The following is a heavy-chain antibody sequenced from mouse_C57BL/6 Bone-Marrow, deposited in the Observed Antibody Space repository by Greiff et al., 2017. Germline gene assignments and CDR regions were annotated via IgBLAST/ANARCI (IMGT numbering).Heavy chain of an antibody. CDR1: GYTFTSYW. J-gene: IGHJ3*01. V-gene: IGHV1-69*01. D-gene: IGHD2-5*01. Sequence: VQLQQPGAELVMPGASVKLSCKASGYTFTSYWMHWVKQRPGQGLEWIGEIDPSDSYTNYNQKFKGKSTLTVDKSSSTAYMQLSSLTSADSAVYYCARFPYSNYGRWFAYWGQGTLVTVSA. CDR2: IDPSDSYT. CDR3: ARFPYSNYGRWFAY.